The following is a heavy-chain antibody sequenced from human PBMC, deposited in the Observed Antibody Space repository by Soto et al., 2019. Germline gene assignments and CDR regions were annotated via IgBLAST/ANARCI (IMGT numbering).Heavy chain of an antibody. CDR2: IDPSDSYT. J-gene: IGHJ4*02. V-gene: IGHV5-10-1*01. D-gene: IGHD3-22*01. Sequence: PGESLKISCKGSGYSFTSYWISWVRQMPGKGLEWMGRIDPSDSYTNYSPSFQGHVTISADKSISTAYLQWSSLKASDTAMYYCARSTYYYDSSGYYYHYFDYWGQGTLVTVSS. CDR1: GYSFTSYW. CDR3: ARSTYYYDSSGYYYHYFDY.